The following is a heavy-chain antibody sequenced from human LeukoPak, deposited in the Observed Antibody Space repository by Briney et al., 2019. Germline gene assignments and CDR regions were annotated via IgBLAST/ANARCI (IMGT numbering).Heavy chain of an antibody. CDR1: GGSFSGYY. D-gene: IGHD3-16*02. CDR2: INHSGST. J-gene: IGHJ3*02. V-gene: IGHV4-34*01. CDR3: ARYRQSPSDAFDI. Sequence: SETLSLTCAVYGGSFSGYYWSWIRQPPGKGLEWIGEINHSGSTNYNPSLKSRVTIFVDTFKNQFSLKLSSVTAADTAVYYCARYRQSPSDAFDIWGQGTMVTVSS.